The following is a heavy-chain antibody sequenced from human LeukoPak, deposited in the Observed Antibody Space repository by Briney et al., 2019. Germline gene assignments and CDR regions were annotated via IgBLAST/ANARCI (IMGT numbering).Heavy chain of an antibody. CDR2: IYYSGST. Sequence: SEALSLTCTVSGGSISSYYWSWIRQPPGKGLEWIGYIYYSGSTNYNPSLKSRVTMSVDTSKNQFSLKLSSVTAADTAVYYCARDYDHRGNYYYMDVWGKGTTVTVSS. CDR1: GGSISSYY. CDR3: ARDYDHRGNYYYMDV. J-gene: IGHJ6*03. D-gene: IGHD3-3*01. V-gene: IGHV4-59*12.